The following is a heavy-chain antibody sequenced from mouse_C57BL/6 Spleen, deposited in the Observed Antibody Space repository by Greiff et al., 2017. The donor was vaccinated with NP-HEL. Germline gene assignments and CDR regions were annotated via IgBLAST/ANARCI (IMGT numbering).Heavy chain of an antibody. CDR3: ARAVYDYYFDY. CDR2: ISPGSGST. D-gene: IGHD2-3*01. CDR1: GYTFTSYW. Sequence: QVQLQQSGAGLVKPGASVKMSCTASGYTFTSYWITWVKQRPGQGLEWIGDISPGSGSTNYNETFKSRVTLTVDTSSSTAYMQLSSLTSEDAAVYYCARAVYDYYFDYWGQGTTLTVSS. V-gene: IGHV1-55*01. J-gene: IGHJ2*01.